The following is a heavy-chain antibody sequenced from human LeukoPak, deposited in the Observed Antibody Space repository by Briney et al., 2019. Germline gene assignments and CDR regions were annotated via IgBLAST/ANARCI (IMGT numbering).Heavy chain of an antibody. CDR2: ISRSGDSL. J-gene: IGHJ3*02. Sequence: GGSLRLSCAASGFPFRDYYMTWIRQAPGKGLEWISYISRSGDSLYYADSVEGRFTISRDNAKNSLFLQMNSLRVDDTAVYYCARLFDDAFDIWGQGTMVTVSS. V-gene: IGHV3-11*01. CDR1: GFPFRDYY. CDR3: ARLFDDAFDI. D-gene: IGHD2-21*01.